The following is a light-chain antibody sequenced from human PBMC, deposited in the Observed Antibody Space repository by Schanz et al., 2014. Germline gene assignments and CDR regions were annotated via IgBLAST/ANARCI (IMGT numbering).Light chain of an antibody. CDR2: GAS. CDR1: QSVSSN. J-gene: IGKJ3*01. CDR3: QQYDNWPPFT. Sequence: EIVMTQSPATLSVSPGERATLSCRASQSVSSNLAWYQQKPGQVPRLLIYGASTRATGIPARFSGIGSGTEFTLTISSLQSEDFGVYYCQQYDNWPPFTFGPGTKVDIK. V-gene: IGKV3-15*01.